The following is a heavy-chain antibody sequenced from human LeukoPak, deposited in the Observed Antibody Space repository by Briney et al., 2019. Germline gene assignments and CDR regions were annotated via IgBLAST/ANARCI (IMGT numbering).Heavy chain of an antibody. D-gene: IGHD2-15*01. J-gene: IGHJ3*02. CDR2: ISSGGNT. CDR3: ARKDRGAFDI. V-gene: IGHV3-53*01. Sequence: GGSLRLSCEASGFTVSRNYMSWVRQAPGKGLEWVSVISSGGNTYYTDSVKGRFTISRDNSKNTLYLQMSRLRVEDTAVYYCARKDRGAFDIWGQGTMVTVSS. CDR1: GFTVSRNY.